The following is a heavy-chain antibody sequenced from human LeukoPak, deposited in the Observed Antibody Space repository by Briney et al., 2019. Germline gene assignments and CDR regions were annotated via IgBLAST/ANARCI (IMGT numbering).Heavy chain of an antibody. D-gene: IGHD3-22*01. CDR2: IYYSGST. V-gene: IGHV4-31*11. CDR3: AREGPRDYYDSSGYRSYYFDY. CDR1: GGSFSGYY. J-gene: IGHJ4*02. Sequence: SETLSLTCAVYGGSFSGYYWSWIRQHPGKGLEWIGYIYYSGSTYYNPSLKSRVTISVDTSKNQFSLKLSSVTAADTAVYYCAREGPRDYYDSSGYRSYYFDYWGQGTLVTVSS.